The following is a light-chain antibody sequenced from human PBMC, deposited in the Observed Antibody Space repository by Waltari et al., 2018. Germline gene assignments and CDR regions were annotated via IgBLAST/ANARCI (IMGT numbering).Light chain of an antibody. CDR1: QSISTW. CDR2: QAS. CDR3: QQYNSFLLT. V-gene: IGKV1-5*03. J-gene: IGKJ4*01. Sequence: DIQMTQSPSTLSASVGDRVPITCRASQSISTWLAWYQLKPGKAPQLLIYQASTLKTGVPSRFSGSGSGTEFTLTISSLQPDDFATYYCQQYNSFLLTFGGGTKVEIK.